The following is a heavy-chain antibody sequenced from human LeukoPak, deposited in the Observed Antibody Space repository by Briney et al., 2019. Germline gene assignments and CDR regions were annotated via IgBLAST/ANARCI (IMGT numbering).Heavy chain of an antibody. D-gene: IGHD6-6*01. V-gene: IGHV3-21*01. CDR2: ISSSSSYI. Sequence: PGGSLRLSCAASGFTLSSYSMNWVRQAPGKGLEWVSSISSSSSYIYYADSVKGRFTISRDNAKNSLYLQMNSLRAEDTAVYYCARGARGGPLEIDYWGQGTLVTVSS. CDR1: GFTLSSYS. J-gene: IGHJ4*02. CDR3: ARGARGGPLEIDY.